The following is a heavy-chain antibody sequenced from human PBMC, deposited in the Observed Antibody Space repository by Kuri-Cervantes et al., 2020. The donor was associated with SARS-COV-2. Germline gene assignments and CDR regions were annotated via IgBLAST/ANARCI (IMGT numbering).Heavy chain of an antibody. Sequence: SETLSLTCTVSGGSISSGSYYWSWIRQPAGKGLEWIGRIYTSGSTNCNPSLKSRVTISVDTSKNQFSLKLSSVTAADTAVYYCARVNQWRASADIWGQGAMVTVSS. J-gene: IGHJ3*02. CDR2: IYTSGST. V-gene: IGHV4-61*02. CDR3: ARVNQWRASADI. D-gene: IGHD6-19*01. CDR1: GGSISSGSYY.